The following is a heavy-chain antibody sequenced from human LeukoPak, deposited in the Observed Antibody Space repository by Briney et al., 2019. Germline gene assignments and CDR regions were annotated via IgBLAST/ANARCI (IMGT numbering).Heavy chain of an antibody. CDR2: INHSGST. D-gene: IGHD3-10*01. CDR3: VRDYGSGSYGVDY. CDR1: GGSFSGYY. J-gene: IGHJ4*02. V-gene: IGHV4-34*01. Sequence: PETLSLTCAVYGGSFSGYYWSWIRQPPGKGLEWIGEINHSGSTNYNPSLKSRVTISVDTSKNQFSLKLSSVTAADTAVYYCVRDYGSGSYGVDYWGQGTLVTVSS.